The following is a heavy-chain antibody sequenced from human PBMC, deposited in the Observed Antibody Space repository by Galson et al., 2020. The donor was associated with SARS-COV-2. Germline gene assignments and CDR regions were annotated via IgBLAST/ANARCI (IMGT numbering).Heavy chain of an antibody. D-gene: IGHD2-15*01. CDR1: GGSFSGYY. Sequence: SQASETLSLTCAVYGGSFSGYYWSWIRQPPGKGLEWIGEINHSGSTNYNPSLKSRVTISVDTSKNQFSLKLSSVTAADTAVYYCARVHPFSKVGDSSKTTVVAGLFDPWGQGTLVTVSS. V-gene: IGHV4-34*01. CDR2: INHSGST. J-gene: IGHJ5*02. CDR3: ARVHPFSKVGDSSKTTVVAGLFDP.